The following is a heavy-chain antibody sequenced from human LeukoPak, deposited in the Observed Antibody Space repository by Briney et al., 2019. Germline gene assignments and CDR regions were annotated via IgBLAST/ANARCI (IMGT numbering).Heavy chain of an antibody. CDR2: ISSDATGK. CDR1: GFTFSSYA. V-gene: IGHV3-30-3*01. Sequence: GGSLRLSCAASGFTFSSYAINWVRQAPGKGLEWVAIISSDATGKYYADSVKGRFTISRDNSKNTLYLQMNSLRVEDTAVYYCARGRSTGMTEGFDYWGLGTLVTVSS. CDR3: ARGRSTGMTEGFDY. D-gene: IGHD1-1*01. J-gene: IGHJ4*02.